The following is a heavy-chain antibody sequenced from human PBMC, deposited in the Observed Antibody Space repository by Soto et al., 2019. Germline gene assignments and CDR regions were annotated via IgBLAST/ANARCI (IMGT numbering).Heavy chain of an antibody. Sequence: ASVKVSCKASGGTFSSYTISWVRQAPGQGLEWMGRIIPILGIANYAQKFQGRVTITTDKSTSTAYMELSSLRSEDTAVYYCARARGYCSGGSCYSLWRWYVAFDIWGQGTMVTVSS. CDR2: IIPILGIA. CDR3: ARARGYCSGGSCYSLWRWYVAFDI. V-gene: IGHV1-69*02. D-gene: IGHD2-15*01. CDR1: GGTFSSYT. J-gene: IGHJ3*02.